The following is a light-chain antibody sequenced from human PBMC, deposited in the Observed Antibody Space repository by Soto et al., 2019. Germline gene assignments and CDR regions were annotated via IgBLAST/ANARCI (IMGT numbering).Light chain of an antibody. J-gene: IGKJ2*01. V-gene: IGKV3-15*01. CDR2: DAS. CDR1: QSISRS. CDR3: HQYNSWPPGT. Sequence: EILLTRSPAILSVSPGEVATLSCRSSQSISRSLAWYQQKPGQAPRLLISDASTRATGIPARFSGSGSGTEFTLTISSLQSEDFALYYCHQYNSWPPGTFGQGTKVDIK.